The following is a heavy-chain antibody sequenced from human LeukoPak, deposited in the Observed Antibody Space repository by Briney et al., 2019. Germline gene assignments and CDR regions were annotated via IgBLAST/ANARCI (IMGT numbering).Heavy chain of an antibody. CDR3: ARVFSYYDSSGYYPGVVDY. CDR2: IYHSGST. Sequence: PSETLSLTCTVSGYSISSGYYWGWIRQPPGKGLEWIGSIYHSGSTYYNPSLKSRVTISVDTSKNQFSLKLSPVTAADTAVYYCARVFSYYDSSGYYPGVVDYWGQGTLVTVSS. J-gene: IGHJ4*02. CDR1: GYSISSGYY. V-gene: IGHV4-38-2*02. D-gene: IGHD3-22*01.